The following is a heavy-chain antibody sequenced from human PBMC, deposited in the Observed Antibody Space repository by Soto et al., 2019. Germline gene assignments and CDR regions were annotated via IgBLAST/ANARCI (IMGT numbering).Heavy chain of an antibody. Sequence: SETLSLTCAVYGGSFSGYYWSWIRQPPGKGLEWIGEINHSGSTNYNPSLKSRVTISVDTSKNQFSLKLSSVTAADTAVYYCARGNRIFGVVINRLDYWGQGTLVTVSS. CDR1: GGSFSGYY. CDR3: ARGNRIFGVVINRLDY. V-gene: IGHV4-34*01. D-gene: IGHD3-3*01. CDR2: INHSGST. J-gene: IGHJ4*02.